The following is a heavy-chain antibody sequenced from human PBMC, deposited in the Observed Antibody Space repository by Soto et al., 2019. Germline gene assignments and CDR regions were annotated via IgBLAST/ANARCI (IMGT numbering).Heavy chain of an antibody. J-gene: IGHJ4*02. CDR1: GFTFSSYG. D-gene: IGHD2-8*01. CDR3: ARDLYGNSLDY. CDR2: TWYDGSN. Sequence: GSLRLSCAASGFTFSSYGMHWVRQAPGKGLEWVAVTWYDGSNYGDLVKGRFTISRDDSKNTLYLQMNSLRAEDTAVYFCARDLYGNSLDYWGQGTLVTVSS. V-gene: IGHV3-33*01.